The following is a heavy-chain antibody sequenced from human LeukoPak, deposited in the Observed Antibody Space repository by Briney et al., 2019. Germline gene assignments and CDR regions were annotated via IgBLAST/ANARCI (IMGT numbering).Heavy chain of an antibody. D-gene: IGHD1-26*01. CDR1: GYTFSHYV. Sequence: ASVKVSCKTSGYTFSHYVLHWVGQARGQHGEWMGGINPRRGGTKYVQKFQGRVTMNRDKYLSPRYMELSRLRSDATNVYHCARPIRGSYVEDAFDMWGQGTMVTVSA. CDR2: INPRRGGT. J-gene: IGHJ3*02. CDR3: ARPIRGSYVEDAFDM. V-gene: IGHV1-2*02.